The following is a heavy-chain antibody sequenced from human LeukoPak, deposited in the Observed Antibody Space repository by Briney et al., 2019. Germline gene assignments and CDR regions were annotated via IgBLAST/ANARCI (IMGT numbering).Heavy chain of an antibody. Sequence: ASVEVSCKASGYTFTSYGISWVRQAPGQGLEWMGWISAYNGNTNYAQKLQGRVTMTTDTSTSTAYMELRSLRSDDTAVYYCARAYTYYYDSSGYYSFDYWGQGTLVTVSS. CDR2: ISAYNGNT. CDR1: GYTFTSYG. J-gene: IGHJ4*02. V-gene: IGHV1-18*01. D-gene: IGHD3-22*01. CDR3: ARAYTYYYDSSGYYSFDY.